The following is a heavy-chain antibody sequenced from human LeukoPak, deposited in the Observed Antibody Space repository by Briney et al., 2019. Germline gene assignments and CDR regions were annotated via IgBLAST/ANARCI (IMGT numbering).Heavy chain of an antibody. J-gene: IGHJ4*02. Sequence: GGSLRLSCAASGFTFSSYWMSWVRQAPGKGLEWVSGINWNGGSTGYADSVKGRFTISRDNAKNSLYLQMNSLRAEDTALYYCARVGHCSSTSCYFWDYFDYWGQGTLVTVSS. CDR2: INWNGGST. CDR1: GFTFSSYW. CDR3: ARVGHCSSTSCYFWDYFDY. V-gene: IGHV3-20*04. D-gene: IGHD2-2*01.